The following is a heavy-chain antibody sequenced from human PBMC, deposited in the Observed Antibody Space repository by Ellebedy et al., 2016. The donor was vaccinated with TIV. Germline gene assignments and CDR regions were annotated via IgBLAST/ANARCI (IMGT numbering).Heavy chain of an antibody. V-gene: IGHV1-2*02. Sequence: ASVKVSCKASGYTFTGYYMHWVRQAPGQGLEWMGWINPNSGGTNYAQKFQGRVTMTRDTSISTAYMELSRLRSDDTAVYYWARDRASGYSYGVWFDPWGQGTLVTVSS. D-gene: IGHD5-18*01. CDR1: GYTFTGYY. CDR3: ARDRASGYSYGVWFDP. CDR2: INPNSGGT. J-gene: IGHJ5*02.